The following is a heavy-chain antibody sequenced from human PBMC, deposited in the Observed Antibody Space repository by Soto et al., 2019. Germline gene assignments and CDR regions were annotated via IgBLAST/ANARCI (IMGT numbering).Heavy chain of an antibody. V-gene: IGHV5-51*01. Sequence: EVQLVQSGAEVKKPGESLKISCKGSGYSFTTYWIGWVRQMPGKGLEWMGIIYPGDSDTRYSPSFQGQVIISADKSISIAYLQWSSLKASDTAMYYCARLHYYGSGNYYTGIDYWGQGTLVTVSS. CDR3: ARLHYYGSGNYYTGIDY. D-gene: IGHD3-10*01. J-gene: IGHJ4*02. CDR2: IYPGDSDT. CDR1: GYSFTTYW.